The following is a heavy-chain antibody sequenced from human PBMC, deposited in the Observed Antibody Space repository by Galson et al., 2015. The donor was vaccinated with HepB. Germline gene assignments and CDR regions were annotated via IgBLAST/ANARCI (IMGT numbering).Heavy chain of an antibody. J-gene: IGHJ5*02. CDR3: ATSWDREQPRQNWFDP. V-gene: IGHV1-24*01. D-gene: IGHD1-26*01. Sequence: SVKVSCKVSGYTLTELSMHWVRQAPGKGLEWMGGFDPEDGETIYAQKFQGRVTMTEDTSTDTAYMELSSLRSEDTAVYYCATSWDREQPRQNWFDPWGQGTLVTVSS. CDR1: GYTLTELS. CDR2: FDPEDGET.